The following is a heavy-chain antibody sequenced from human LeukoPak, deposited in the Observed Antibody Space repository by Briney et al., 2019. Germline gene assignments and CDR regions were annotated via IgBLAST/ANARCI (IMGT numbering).Heavy chain of an antibody. Sequence: GGSLRLSCAASGFTFSSYNMNWVRQAPGKGLEWVSSFTAYSGASIYYADSVRGRFTISRDNAKNSLYLQINSLRAEDTAVYYCARGTYSGYDSSFDYWGQGTLVTVSS. J-gene: IGHJ4*02. CDR1: GFTFSSYN. V-gene: IGHV3-21*01. D-gene: IGHD5-12*01. CDR2: FTAYSGASI. CDR3: ARGTYSGYDSSFDY.